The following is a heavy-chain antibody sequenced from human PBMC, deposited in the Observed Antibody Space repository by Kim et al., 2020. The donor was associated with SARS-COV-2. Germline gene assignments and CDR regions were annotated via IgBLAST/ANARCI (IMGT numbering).Heavy chain of an antibody. CDR1: GFTVSSNY. CDR2: IYSGGST. V-gene: IGHV3-66*01. CDR3: ARVLRWLVYLDVWYSFDY. Sequence: GGSLRLSCEASGFTVSSNYMSWVRQAPGKGLEWVSVIYSGGSTYYADSVKGRFTISGDNSKNTLYLQMNSLGAEDTAVYYCARVLRWLVYLDVWYSFDYWGQGTLVTVSS. J-gene: IGHJ4*02. D-gene: IGHD3-3*01.